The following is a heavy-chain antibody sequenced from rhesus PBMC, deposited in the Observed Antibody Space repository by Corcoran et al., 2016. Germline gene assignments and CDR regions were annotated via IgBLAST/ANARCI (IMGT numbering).Heavy chain of an antibody. J-gene: IGHJ4*01. D-gene: IGHD4-23*01. CDR3: AREYSNYYFDY. V-gene: IGHV4-169*02. CDR2: NSCSDSST. CDR1: GASLSNNY. Sequence: QVQLQESGPGLVKPSETLSVTCAVSGASLSNNYWSWIRQAPGKGLEWIGYNSCSDSSTSTNPSLNSRVTMSVDTSKNQVFLKLGSVTAADTAVYYCAREYSNYYFDYWGQGVLVTVSS.